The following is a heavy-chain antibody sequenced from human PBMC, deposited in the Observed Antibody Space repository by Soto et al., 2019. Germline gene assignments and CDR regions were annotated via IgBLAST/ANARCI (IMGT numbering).Heavy chain of an antibody. CDR2: ISGSGGST. J-gene: IGHJ6*02. V-gene: IGHV3-23*01. CDR3: AKDSVCSSSLGDFYYYGMDV. CDR1: GFTFSSYA. Sequence: GGSLRLSCAASGFTFSSYAMSWVRQAPGKGLEWVSAISGSGGSTYYADSVKGRFTISRDNSKNTLYLQMNSLRAEDTAVYYCAKDSVCSSSLGDFYYYGMDVWGQGTTVTVSS. D-gene: IGHD6-6*01.